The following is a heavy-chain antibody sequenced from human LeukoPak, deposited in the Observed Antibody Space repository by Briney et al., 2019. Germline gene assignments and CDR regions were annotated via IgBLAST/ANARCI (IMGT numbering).Heavy chain of an antibody. J-gene: IGHJ4*02. Sequence: GGSLRLSCTASGFTFANYAMSWVRQAPGKGLEWVGFIRSNTYGGTTHYAASVRGTFTISRDDSKSIAYLQMNSQKTEDTAVYYCTRVRVYSSGWYFDYWGQGTLVTVSS. D-gene: IGHD6-19*01. V-gene: IGHV3-49*04. CDR1: GFTFANYA. CDR2: IRSNTYGGTT. CDR3: TRVRVYSSGWYFDY.